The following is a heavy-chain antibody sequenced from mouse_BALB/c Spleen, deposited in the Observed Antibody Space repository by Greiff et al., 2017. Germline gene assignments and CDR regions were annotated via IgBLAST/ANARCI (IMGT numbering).Heavy chain of an antibody. D-gene: IGHD1-2*01. CDR3: ARGGPTATPFDY. Sequence: EVQGVESGGGLVQPGGSRKLSCAASGFTFSSFGMHWVRQAPEKGLEWVAYISSGSSTIYYADTVKGRFTISRDNPKNTLFLQMTSLRSEDTAMYYCARGGPTATPFDYWGQGTTLTVSS. V-gene: IGHV5-17*02. CDR1: GFTFSSFG. J-gene: IGHJ2*01. CDR2: ISSGSSTI.